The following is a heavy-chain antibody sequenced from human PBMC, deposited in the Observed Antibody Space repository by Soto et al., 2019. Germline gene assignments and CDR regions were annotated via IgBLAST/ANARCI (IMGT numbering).Heavy chain of an antibody. CDR1: VFTFTGYA. Sequence: PWRSLRLSCSASVFTFTGYAMNWFRLTPGKGLEWVSAISGSGSNTFYADSVRGRFTISRDNSKNTVFLQMNNLRAEDTAVYFCARDRATFDYWGQGTRVTVSS. CDR3: ARDRATFDY. V-gene: IGHV3-23*01. CDR2: ISGSGSNT. J-gene: IGHJ4*02. D-gene: IGHD1-26*01.